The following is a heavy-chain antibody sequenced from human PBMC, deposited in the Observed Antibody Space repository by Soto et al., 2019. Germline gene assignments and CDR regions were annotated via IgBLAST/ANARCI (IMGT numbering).Heavy chain of an antibody. J-gene: IGHJ4*02. V-gene: IGHV3-23*01. CDR1: GSTFSSYA. D-gene: IGHD1-26*01. CDR3: AKDAVWELLPHFDY. CDR2: ISGSGGST. Sequence: GGSLRLSCAASGSTFSSYAMSWFRQAPGKGLEWVSAISGSGGSTYYADSVKGRFTISRDNSKNTLYLQMNSLRAEDTAVYYCAKDAVWELLPHFDYWGQGTLVTVSS.